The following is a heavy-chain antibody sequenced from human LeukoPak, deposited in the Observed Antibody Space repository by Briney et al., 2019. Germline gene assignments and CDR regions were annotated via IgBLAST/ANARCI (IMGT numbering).Heavy chain of an antibody. D-gene: IGHD6-19*01. CDR2: IRYDGSNK. CDR1: GFTFSSYG. CDR3: AKDRIAVADFPDY. Sequence: GGSLRLSCAASGFTFSSYGMHWVRQAPGKGLEWVAFIRYDGSNKYYADSVKGRFTISRDNSKNTLYLQMNSLRAEDTAVYYCAKDRIAVADFPDYWGQGTLVTVSS. V-gene: IGHV3-30*02. J-gene: IGHJ4*02.